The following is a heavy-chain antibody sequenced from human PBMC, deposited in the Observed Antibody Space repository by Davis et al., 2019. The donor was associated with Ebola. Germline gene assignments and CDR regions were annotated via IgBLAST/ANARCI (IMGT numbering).Heavy chain of an antibody. CDR2: IYYSGRT. CDR1: GGSISSSRSY. J-gene: IGHJ5*02. CDR3: ARQGWSGYSLRHWLDP. D-gene: IGHD3-3*01. Sequence: SETLSLTCSVSGGSISSSRSYWGWIRQPPGKGLEWIGNIYYSGRTYYNPPLKSRVTISVDTSKNQFSLKLRSVTAADTAVYYCARQGWSGYSLRHWLDPWGRGTLVTVSS. V-gene: IGHV4-39*01.